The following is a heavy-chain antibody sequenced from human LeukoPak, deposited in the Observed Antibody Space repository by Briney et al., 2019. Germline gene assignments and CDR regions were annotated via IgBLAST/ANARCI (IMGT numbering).Heavy chain of an antibody. CDR1: GGSISSYY. J-gene: IGHJ4*02. CDR3: ARVSGYDWESFCDY. D-gene: IGHD5-12*01. V-gene: IGHV4-59*01. CDR2: IYYSGST. Sequence: KPSETLSLTCTVSGGSISSYYWSWIRQPPGKGLEWIGYIYYSGSTNYNPSLKSRVTISVDTSKNQFSLKLNSVTAADTAVYYCARVSGYDWESFCDYWGQGTLVTVSS.